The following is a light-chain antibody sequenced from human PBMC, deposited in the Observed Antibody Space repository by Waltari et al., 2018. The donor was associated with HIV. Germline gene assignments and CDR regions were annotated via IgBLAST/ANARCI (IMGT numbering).Light chain of an antibody. CDR2: WAS. CDR1: QSVLYSSNNKNY. V-gene: IGKV4-1*01. CDR3: QQYYTNPRT. Sequence: DIVMTQSPDSLAVSLGERATINCKSRQSVLYSSNNKNYVAWYQKKPGQPPKLLIYWASTRESGVPDRCSGSGSGTDFTLTISSLQAEDVAVYYCQQYYTNPRTFGQGTKVEIK. J-gene: IGKJ1*01.